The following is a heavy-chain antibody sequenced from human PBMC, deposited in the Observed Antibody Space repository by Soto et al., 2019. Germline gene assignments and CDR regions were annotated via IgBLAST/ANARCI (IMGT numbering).Heavy chain of an antibody. D-gene: IGHD5-12*01. J-gene: IGHJ4*02. Sequence: GSLRLSCAASGFTFSSYGMHWVRQAPGKGLEWVAVISYDGSNKFYADSVKGRFTISRDNSKNTLYLQMNSLRAEDTAVYYCAKDLDYPYYFDYWGQGTLVTVSS. CDR2: ISYDGSNK. CDR3: AKDLDYPYYFDY. V-gene: IGHV3-30*18. CDR1: GFTFSSYG.